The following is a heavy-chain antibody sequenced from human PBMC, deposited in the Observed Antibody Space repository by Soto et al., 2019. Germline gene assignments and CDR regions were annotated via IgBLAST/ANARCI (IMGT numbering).Heavy chain of an antibody. CDR1: GGSISNYY. V-gene: IGHV4-59*01. D-gene: IGHD6-19*01. CDR3: AGEPVAGPKAHSVDI. Sequence: QVQLQESGPGLVKPSETLSLICTVSGGSISNYYWTWIRQPPGKRLEWIGFVDYRGTTYYNPSLKRRVTLSVDTSKDQFSLKITSVTAADTAVYYCAGEPVAGPKAHSVDIWGQGTMVTVSS. CDR2: VDYRGTT. J-gene: IGHJ3*02.